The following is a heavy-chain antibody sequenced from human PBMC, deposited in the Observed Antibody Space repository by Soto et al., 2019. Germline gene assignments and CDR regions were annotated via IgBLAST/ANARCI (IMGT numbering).Heavy chain of an antibody. D-gene: IGHD6-19*01. V-gene: IGHV3-30*18. J-gene: IGHJ4*02. CDR1: GFTFSDYA. CDR2: VSHDGRNT. Sequence: VQLVESGGGVVQPGRSLRLSCAASGFTFSDYAMHWVRQAPGRELEWVAVVSHDGRNTHYADSVKGRFTISRDSSKNTVSLEMSCLRAEDSAVYYCAKGGRQWLVTSDFNYWGQGALVTVSS. CDR3: AKGGRQWLVTSDFNY.